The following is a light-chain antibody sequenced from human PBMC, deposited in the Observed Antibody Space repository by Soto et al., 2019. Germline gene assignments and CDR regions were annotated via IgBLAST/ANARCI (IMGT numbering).Light chain of an antibody. V-gene: IGKV3-20*01. Sequence: EIVSTQSPGTLSLSPGERATLSCRASQAVSSSYLAWYQQKPGQAPRLLIYSASSRATGIPDRFSGSGSGTDFTLTISGLEPEDFAVYYCQQYGSSPQTFGQGTKVDI. CDR3: QQYGSSPQT. CDR2: SAS. J-gene: IGKJ1*01. CDR1: QAVSSSY.